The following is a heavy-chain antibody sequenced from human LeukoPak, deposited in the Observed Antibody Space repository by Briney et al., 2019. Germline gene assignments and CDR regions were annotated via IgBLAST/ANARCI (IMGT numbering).Heavy chain of an antibody. Sequence: GSSVEVSCKASGGTFSSYTISWVRQAPGQGLEWMGRIIPILGIANYAQKFQGRVTITADKSTSTAYMELSSLRSEDTAVYYCARGDRTVGFDYWGQGTLVTVSS. CDR2: IIPILGIA. CDR3: ARGDRTVGFDY. CDR1: GGTFSSYT. D-gene: IGHD4-11*01. V-gene: IGHV1-69*02. J-gene: IGHJ4*02.